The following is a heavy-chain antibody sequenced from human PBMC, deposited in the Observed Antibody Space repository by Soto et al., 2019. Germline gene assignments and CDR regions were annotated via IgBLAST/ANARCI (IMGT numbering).Heavy chain of an antibody. CDR3: VKNSGWFNT. CDR1: GFTFSSYA. V-gene: IGHV3-23*01. D-gene: IGHD3-10*01. Sequence: LRFSCAASGFTFSSYAMSWVRQAPGEGLEWVSTIDGSGGITFYADSVKGRFTISRDNSRNTVYLQMNSLRGDDTALYYCVKNSGWFNTWGQGALVTVSS. J-gene: IGHJ5*02. CDR2: IDGSGGIT.